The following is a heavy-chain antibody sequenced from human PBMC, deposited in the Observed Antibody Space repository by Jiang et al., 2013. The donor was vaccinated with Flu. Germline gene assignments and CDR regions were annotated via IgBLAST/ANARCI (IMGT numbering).Heavy chain of an antibody. J-gene: IGHJ3*02. CDR3: VRPLSGWSYWSSHI. Sequence: SQTLSLTCAISGDSVSSNSAAWNWIRQSPSRGLEWLGRTYYRSKWYNDYAVSVKSRISINPDTSKNQVSLQLISVTPEDTAVYYCVRPLSGWSYWSSHIWGQGTLVTVSS. V-gene: IGHV6-1*01. CDR2: TYYRSKWYN. D-gene: IGHD1-26*01. CDR1: GDSVSSNSAA.